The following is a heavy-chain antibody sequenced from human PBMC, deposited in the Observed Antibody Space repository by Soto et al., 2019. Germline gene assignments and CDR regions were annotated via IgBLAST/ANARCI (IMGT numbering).Heavy chain of an antibody. J-gene: IGHJ5*02. Sequence: EVQLVESGGGLVQPGGSLRLSCAASGFTFSTYWMHWVRQAPGKGLVWVSRIIGDGSTTNYADSVKGRFTISRDNAKNMLYLQVRGMRAEDTAVYYCARGGLRSYWFDPWGQGPLVTVSS. V-gene: IGHV3-74*01. D-gene: IGHD3-10*01. CDR1: GFTFSTYW. CDR2: IIGDGSTT. CDR3: ARGGLRSYWFDP.